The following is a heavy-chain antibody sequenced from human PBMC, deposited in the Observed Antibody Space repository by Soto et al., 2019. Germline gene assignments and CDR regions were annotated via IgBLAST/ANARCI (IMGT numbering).Heavy chain of an antibody. D-gene: IGHD2-2*01. CDR3: AKDQYGSYYYYYGMDV. V-gene: IGHV3-23*01. J-gene: IGHJ6*02. CDR2: ISGSGGST. CDR1: GFTFSSYS. Sequence: GGSLILSCAASGFTFSSYSMSWVRQAPGKGLEWVSAISGSGGSTYYADSVKGRFTISRDNSKNTLYLQMNSLRAEDTAVYYCAKDQYGSYYYYYGMDVWGQGTTVTVS.